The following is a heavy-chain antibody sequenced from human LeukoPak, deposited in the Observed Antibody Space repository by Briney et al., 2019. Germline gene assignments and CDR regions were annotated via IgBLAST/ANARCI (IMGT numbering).Heavy chain of an antibody. CDR3: ARDVDLSFDY. CDR1: GFTFSSFA. Sequence: GGSLRLSCAASGFTFSSFAMSWVRQAPGKGLEWVSRINSDGSSTSYADSVKGRFTISRDNAKNTLYLQMNSLRAEDTAVYYCARDVDLSFDYWGQGTLVTVSS. V-gene: IGHV3-74*01. CDR2: INSDGSST. J-gene: IGHJ4*02. D-gene: IGHD2-21*01.